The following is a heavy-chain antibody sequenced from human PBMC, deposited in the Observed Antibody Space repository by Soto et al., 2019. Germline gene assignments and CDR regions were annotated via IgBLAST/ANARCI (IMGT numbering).Heavy chain of an antibody. CDR1: GYTFTSYG. CDR3: ARPLQYSSGPQGLGY. CDR2: ISAYNGNT. V-gene: IGHV1-18*01. J-gene: IGHJ4*02. Sequence: GASVKVSCKASGYTFTSYGISWVRQAPGQGLEWMGWISAYNGNTNYAQKLQGRVTMTTDTSTSTAYMELRSLRSDDTAVYYCARPLQYSSGPQGLGYWGQGTLVTVSS. D-gene: IGHD6-19*01.